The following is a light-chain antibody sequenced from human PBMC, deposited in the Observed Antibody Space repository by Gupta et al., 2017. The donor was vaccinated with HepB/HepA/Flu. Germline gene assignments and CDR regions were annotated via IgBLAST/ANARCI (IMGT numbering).Light chain of an antibody. V-gene: IGKV1-39*01. Sequence: DIQMTQSPSSLSASVGDRVTITCLASQSISSYLNWYQQKPGKAPKLLIYAASSLQSGVPSRFSGSGSGTDFTLTISRLQPEDFATYYCQQCYSTPSTFGHGTKVDI. CDR1: QSISSY. J-gene: IGKJ3*01. CDR2: AAS. CDR3: QQCYSTPST.